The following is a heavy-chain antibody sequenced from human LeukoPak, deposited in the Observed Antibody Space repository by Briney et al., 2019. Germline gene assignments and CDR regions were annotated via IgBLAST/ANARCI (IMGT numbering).Heavy chain of an antibody. D-gene: IGHD3-10*01. Sequence: PSATLSLTCTVSGGSISSGGYYWSWIRQHPGKGLAWIGYIYYSGSTYYNPSLKSRVTISVDTSKNQFSLKLSSVTAADTAVYYCASYPMVRGVIMSTTDAFDIWGQGTMVTVSS. CDR3: ASYPMVRGVIMSTTDAFDI. V-gene: IGHV4-31*03. CDR2: IYYSGST. J-gene: IGHJ3*02. CDR1: GGSISSGGYY.